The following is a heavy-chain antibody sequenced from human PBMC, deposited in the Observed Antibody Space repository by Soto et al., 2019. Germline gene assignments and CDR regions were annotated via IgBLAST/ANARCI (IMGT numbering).Heavy chain of an antibody. J-gene: IGHJ4*02. CDR1: GGSISSTNW. D-gene: IGHD5-12*01. V-gene: IGHV4-4*02. Sequence: QVQLQESGPGLVKPLGTLSLTCDVSGGSISSTNWWAWVRQASGKGLEWIGEIYQSGATKYNPSLESRITISVDKSQNQFSLKLTSVTAADTAFYYCACGYSGYDYRVDYWGQGTLVTVSS. CDR3: ACGYSGYDYRVDY. CDR2: IYQSGAT.